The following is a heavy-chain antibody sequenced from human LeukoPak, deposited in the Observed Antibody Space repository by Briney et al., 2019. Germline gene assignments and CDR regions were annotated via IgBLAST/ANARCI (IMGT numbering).Heavy chain of an antibody. CDR1: GYSFTSYW. J-gene: IGHJ1*01. Sequence: GESLKISCKGSGYSFTSYWIGCVRQMPGKGLEWMGIIYPCDSDTRYSPSFQGQVTISADKSISTAYLQWSSLKASDTAMYYCARGCSGGSCYRPEYFQHWGQGTLVTVSS. V-gene: IGHV5-51*01. D-gene: IGHD2-15*01. CDR3: ARGCSGGSCYRPEYFQH. CDR2: IYPCDSDT.